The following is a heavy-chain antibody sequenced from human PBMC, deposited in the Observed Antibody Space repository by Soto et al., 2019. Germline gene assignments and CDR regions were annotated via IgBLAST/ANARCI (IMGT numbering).Heavy chain of an antibody. CDR1: GGTFSSYA. V-gene: IGHV1-69*13. J-gene: IGHJ4*02. CDR3: ASRGSLLCSTSCYTPFDY. D-gene: IGHD2-2*02. Sequence: SVKVSCKASGGTFSSYAISWVRQAPGQGLEWMGGIIPIFGTANYAQKFQGRVTITADESTSTAYMELSSLRSEDTAVYYCASRGSLLCSTSCYTPFDYWGQGTLVTSPQ. CDR2: IIPIFGTA.